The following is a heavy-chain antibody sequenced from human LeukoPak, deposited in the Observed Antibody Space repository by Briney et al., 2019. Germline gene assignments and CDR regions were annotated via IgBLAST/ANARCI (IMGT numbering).Heavy chain of an antibody. Sequence: PSETLSLTCAVSGGSISSGGYSWSWIRQPPGKGLEWIGYIYHSGSTYYNPSLKSRVTISVDRSKNQFSLKLSSVTAADTAVYYCARTKNTYDILTGYSPGYFDYWGQGTLVTVSS. CDR3: ARTKNTYDILTGYSPGYFDY. D-gene: IGHD3-9*01. CDR2: IYHSGST. CDR1: GGSISSGGYS. J-gene: IGHJ4*02. V-gene: IGHV4-30-2*01.